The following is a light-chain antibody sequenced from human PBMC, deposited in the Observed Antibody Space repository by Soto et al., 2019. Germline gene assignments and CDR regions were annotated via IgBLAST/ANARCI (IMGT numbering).Light chain of an antibody. CDR3: QSYDSSNHGV. V-gene: IGLV6-57*03. J-gene: IGLJ3*02. CDR1: SGSIATNY. CDR2: EDD. Sequence: FMLTQPHSVSESPGKTVTISCTRSSGSIATNYVQWFQQRPGSAPIIVIYEDDQRPSGVPDRFSGSIDSFSNSASLTISGLQTEDEADYYCQSYDSSNHGVFGGGTKLTVL.